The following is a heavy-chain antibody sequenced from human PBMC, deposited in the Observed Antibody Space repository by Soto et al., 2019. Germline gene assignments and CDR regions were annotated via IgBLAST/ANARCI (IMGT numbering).Heavy chain of an antibody. CDR1: GYSFTSYW. CDR3: ASCIQLPSSDYYGMDV. V-gene: IGHV5-10-1*01. Sequence: PGESLKISCKGSGYSFTSYWISWVRQMPGKGLEWMGRIDPSDSYTDYSPSFQGHVTISADKSISTACLQWSSLKASDTAMYYCASCIQLPSSDYYGMDVWGHGPPVTVSS. D-gene: IGHD2-2*01. J-gene: IGHJ6*02. CDR2: IDPSDSYT.